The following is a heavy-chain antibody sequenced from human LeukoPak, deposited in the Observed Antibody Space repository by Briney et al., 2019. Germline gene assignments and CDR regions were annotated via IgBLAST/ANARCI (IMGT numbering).Heavy chain of an antibody. CDR2: INTKAGNP. CDR3: ARGYYSNGWSFDY. D-gene: IGHD6-19*01. Sequence: ASVKVSCKASGGTFSSYAISWVRQAPGQGLEWMGWINTKAGNPTYAQDFTGRFVFSLDTSVSTAYLQISSLKAEDTAVYYCARGYYSNGWSFDYWGQGTLVTVSS. CDR1: GGTFSSYA. J-gene: IGHJ4*02. V-gene: IGHV7-4-1*02.